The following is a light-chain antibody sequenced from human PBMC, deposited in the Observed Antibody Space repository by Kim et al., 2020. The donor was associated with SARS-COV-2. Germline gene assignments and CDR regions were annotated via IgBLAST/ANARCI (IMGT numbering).Light chain of an antibody. CDR1: QSVSSY. CDR3: QQRGT. J-gene: IGKJ1*01. Sequence: ENVLTQSPATLSLSPGERATLSCRASQSVSSYLAWYQQKPGQAPRLLIYDASNRATGIPARFSGSGSGTDFTLTISSLEPEDFAVYYCQQRGTFGQGTKVDIK. V-gene: IGKV3-11*01. CDR2: DAS.